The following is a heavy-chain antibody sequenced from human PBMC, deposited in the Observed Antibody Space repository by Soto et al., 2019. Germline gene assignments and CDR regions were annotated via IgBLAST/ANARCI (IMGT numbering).Heavy chain of an antibody. CDR2: TYYRSKWYN. CDR1: GDSVSSNSAA. Sequence: QTLTLTCAISGDSVSSNSAAWNWIRQSPARGLEWLGRTYYRSKWYNEYGVCGKRLININPDTTNKQCSVLLNCLALEVTAVYYCANWGMDVWGPGTTVTVCS. CDR3: ANWGMDV. J-gene: IGHJ6*02. V-gene: IGHV6-1*01. D-gene: IGHD1-1*01.